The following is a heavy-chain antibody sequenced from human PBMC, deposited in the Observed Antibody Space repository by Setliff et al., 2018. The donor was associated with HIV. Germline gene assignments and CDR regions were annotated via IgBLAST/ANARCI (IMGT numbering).Heavy chain of an antibody. V-gene: IGHV3-48*01. J-gene: IGHJ4*02. CDR1: GFSFSIYH. CDR2: IRSDSTII. Sequence: PGGSLRLSCAASGFSFSIYHMNWVRQAPGKGLEWVSYIRSDSTIIYYADSVKGRFTVSRDNVKNSLYLQMNSLGAEDTAIYYCARDNNRGGAVDYWGQGTLVTVSS. CDR3: ARDNNRGGAVDY. D-gene: IGHD3-16*01.